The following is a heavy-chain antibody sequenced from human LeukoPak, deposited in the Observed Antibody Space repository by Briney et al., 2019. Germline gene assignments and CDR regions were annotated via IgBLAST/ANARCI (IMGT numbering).Heavy chain of an antibody. Sequence: PGGALRLSCAASGFTFNSYWMSWVRQAPGKGLEWVANIKQEGSEKYYVDSVKGRFTISRDNAKNSLYLQINSLRAEDTAVYYCARAPAPHCSSTSCYGYFRFDPWGQGTLVTVSS. CDR2: IKQEGSEK. D-gene: IGHD2-2*01. CDR1: GFTFNSYW. V-gene: IGHV3-7*01. CDR3: ARAPAPHCSSTSCYGYFRFDP. J-gene: IGHJ5*02.